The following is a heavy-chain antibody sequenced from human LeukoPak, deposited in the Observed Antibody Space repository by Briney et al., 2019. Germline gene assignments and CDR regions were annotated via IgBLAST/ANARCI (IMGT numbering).Heavy chain of an antibody. CDR2: ISSSSSYI. Sequence: GGSLRLSGAASGFTFSSYSMNWVRQAPGKGLEWVSSISSSSSYIYYADSVKGRFTISRDNAKNSLYLQMNSLRAEDTAVYYCARVGTMIVVDYWGQGTLVTVSS. CDR3: ARVGTMIVVDY. V-gene: IGHV3-21*01. D-gene: IGHD3-22*01. J-gene: IGHJ4*02. CDR1: GFTFSSYS.